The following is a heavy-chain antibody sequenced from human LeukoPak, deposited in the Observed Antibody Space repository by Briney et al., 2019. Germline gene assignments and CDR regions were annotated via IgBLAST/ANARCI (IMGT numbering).Heavy chain of an antibody. CDR3: ARETYDSSGYLGLQ. CDR1: GGSISSYY. V-gene: IGHV4-4*07. Sequence: KPSETLSLTCTVSGGSISSYYWSWIRQPAGKGLEWIGRIYTSGSTNYNPTLKSRVTMSVDTSKNQFSLKLSSVTAADTAVYYCARETYDSSGYLGLQWGQGTLVTVSS. J-gene: IGHJ4*02. D-gene: IGHD3-22*01. CDR2: IYTSGST.